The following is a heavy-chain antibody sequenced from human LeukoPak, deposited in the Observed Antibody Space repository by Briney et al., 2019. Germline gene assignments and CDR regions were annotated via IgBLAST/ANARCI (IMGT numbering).Heavy chain of an antibody. D-gene: IGHD1-1*01. CDR1: GGSISSGGYY. J-gene: IGHJ3*02. CDR2: VYYSGST. Sequence: SETLSLTCTVSGGSISSGGYYWSWIRQHPGKGLEWIGYVYYSGSTYYNPSLKSRVTISVDTSKNQFSLKLSSVTAADTAVYYCARGIARNDSAFDIWGQGTMVTVSS. V-gene: IGHV4-31*03. CDR3: ARGIARNDSAFDI.